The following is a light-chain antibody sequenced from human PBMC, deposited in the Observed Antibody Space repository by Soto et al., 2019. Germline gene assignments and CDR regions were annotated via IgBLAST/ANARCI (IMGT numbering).Light chain of an antibody. V-gene: IGKV1-9*01. CDR1: QGISSF. Sequence: DIQLTQDPSFLSASVGDRVTITCRASQGISSFLAWYQQKPGKAPKLLIYDASTLQSGVPSRFSGSGSGTAFTLTISSLQPEDFATYFCQQLNSYPHTFGGGTKVDIK. J-gene: IGKJ4*01. CDR3: QQLNSYPHT. CDR2: DAS.